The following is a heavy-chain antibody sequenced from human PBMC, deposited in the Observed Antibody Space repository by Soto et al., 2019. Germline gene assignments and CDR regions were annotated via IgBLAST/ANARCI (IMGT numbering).Heavy chain of an antibody. CDR1: GYTFTSYG. J-gene: IGHJ3*02. Sequence: ASMKVSCKASGYTFTSYGISWVRQAPGQGLEWMGWISAYNGNTNYAQKLQGRVTMTTDTSTSTAYMELRSLRSDDTAVYYCARDQSSTYYDFWSGTPFDIWGQGTMVTVSS. D-gene: IGHD3-3*01. V-gene: IGHV1-18*01. CDR3: ARDQSSTYYDFWSGTPFDI. CDR2: ISAYNGNT.